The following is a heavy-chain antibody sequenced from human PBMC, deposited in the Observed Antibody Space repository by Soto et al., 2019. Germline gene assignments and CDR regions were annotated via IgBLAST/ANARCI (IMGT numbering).Heavy chain of an antibody. CDR2: INPNSGGT. CDR1: GYTFTGYY. V-gene: IGHV1-2*04. Sequence: ASVKVSCKASGYTFTGYYMHWVRQAPGQGLEWMGWINPNSGGTNYAQKFQGWVTMTRDTSISTAYMELSRLRSDDTAVYYCARGSHRYKFAYSAQRTLVPVSS. J-gene: IGHJ4*02. CDR3: ARGSHRYKFAY. D-gene: IGHD2-15*01.